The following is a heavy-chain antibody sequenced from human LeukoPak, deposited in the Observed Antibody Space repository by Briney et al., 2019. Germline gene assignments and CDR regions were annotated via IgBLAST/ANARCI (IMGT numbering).Heavy chain of an antibody. D-gene: IGHD6-19*01. CDR1: GGSVSSYY. CDR3: ARGPRSGHHDY. CDR2: IYSSGTT. Sequence: PSETLSLTCSVAGGSVSSYYWSWIRQPAGKGLEWIGRIYSSGTTNYNPSLKSRVTMSLDTSKNRFSLKLSSVTAADTAVYYCARGPRSGHHDYWGQGILVTVS. V-gene: IGHV4-4*07. J-gene: IGHJ4*02.